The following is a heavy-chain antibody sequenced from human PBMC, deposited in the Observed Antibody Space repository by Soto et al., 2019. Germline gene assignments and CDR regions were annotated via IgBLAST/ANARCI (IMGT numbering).Heavy chain of an antibody. CDR1: GFTFSSYA. CDR3: ARALGYASWFDP. Sequence: EVQLVESGGGLVQPGGSLRLSCAASGFTFSSYAMHWVRQAPGKGLEYVSAISRNGGSTSYANSVKGRFTISRENSKNTLYLQMGSLRAEDMAVYYCARALGYASWFDPWGQGTLVTVSS. CDR2: ISRNGGST. V-gene: IGHV3-64*01. D-gene: IGHD2-2*01. J-gene: IGHJ5*02.